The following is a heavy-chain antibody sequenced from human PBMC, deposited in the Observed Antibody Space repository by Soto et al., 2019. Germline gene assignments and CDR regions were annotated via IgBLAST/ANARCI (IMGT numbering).Heavy chain of an antibody. J-gene: IGHJ5*02. CDR2: TYYRSKWYN. D-gene: IGHD3-16*02. V-gene: IGHV6-1*01. CDR1: GDSVSSNSAA. CDR3: ARDQHDYIWVSYRTNWFDP. Sequence: SQTLSLTCAISGDSVSSNSAAWNWIRQSPSRGLEWLGRTYYRSKWYNDYAVSVKSRITINPDTSKNQFSLQLNSVTPEDTAVYYCARDQHDYIWVSYRTNWFDPWGQGTLVTVSS.